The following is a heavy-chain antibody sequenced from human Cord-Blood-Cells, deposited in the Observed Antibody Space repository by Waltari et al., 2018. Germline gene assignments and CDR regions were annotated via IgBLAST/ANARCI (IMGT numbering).Heavy chain of an antibody. Sequence: QVPLVQSGAEVKKPGASVTVSCKASGYTFTSYYMHWVRQAPGQGLEWMGIINPSGGSTSYAQKFQGRVTMTRDTSTGTVYMGLSSLRSEDTAVYYCAKEYYGSGGGPYYFDYWGQGTLVTVSS. D-gene: IGHD3-10*01. CDR2: INPSGGST. V-gene: IGHV1-46*01. J-gene: IGHJ4*02. CDR1: GYTFTSYY. CDR3: AKEYYGSGGGPYYFDY.